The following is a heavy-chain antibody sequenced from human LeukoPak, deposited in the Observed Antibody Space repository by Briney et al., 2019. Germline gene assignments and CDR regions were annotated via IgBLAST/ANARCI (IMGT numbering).Heavy chain of an antibody. CDR2: IYSDGST. Sequence: GGSLRLSCAASGFTVSSNYMSWVRQAPGKGLEWVSVIYSDGSTYYADSVKGRFTISRDNSKNTLYLQMNSLRAEDTAVYYCARPSAGRTDAFDIWGQGTMVTVSS. CDR1: GFTVSSNY. J-gene: IGHJ3*02. CDR3: ARPSAGRTDAFDI. V-gene: IGHV3-66*04. D-gene: IGHD3-10*01.